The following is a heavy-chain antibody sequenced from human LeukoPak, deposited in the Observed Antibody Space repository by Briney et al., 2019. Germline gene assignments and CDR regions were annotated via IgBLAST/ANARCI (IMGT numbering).Heavy chain of an antibody. V-gene: IGHV1-2*02. CDR2: INPNSGGT. D-gene: IGHD6-6*01. CDR1: GYTFTGYY. CDR3: ARDLGQLGVERYFDY. Sequence: ASVKVSFKASGYTFTGYYMHWVRQAPGQGLEWMGWINPNSGGTNYAQKFQGRVTMTRDTSISTAYMELSRLRSDDTAVYYCARDLGQLGVERYFDYWGQGTLVTVSS. J-gene: IGHJ4*02.